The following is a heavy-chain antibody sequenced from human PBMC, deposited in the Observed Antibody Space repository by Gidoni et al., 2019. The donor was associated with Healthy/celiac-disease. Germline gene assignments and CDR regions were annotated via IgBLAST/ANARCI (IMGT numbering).Heavy chain of an antibody. Sequence: QVQLQESGPGLVKPSETLSLTCTVSGGSISSYYWSWIRQPPGKGLEWIGYIYYSGNINYNPSLKSRVTISVDTSKNQFSLRLSSATAADTAMYYCARGDVWGSYRPFDIWGQGTMVTVSS. CDR3: ARGDVWGSYRPFDI. D-gene: IGHD3-16*02. CDR2: IYYSGNI. CDR1: GGSISSYY. J-gene: IGHJ3*02. V-gene: IGHV4-59*01.